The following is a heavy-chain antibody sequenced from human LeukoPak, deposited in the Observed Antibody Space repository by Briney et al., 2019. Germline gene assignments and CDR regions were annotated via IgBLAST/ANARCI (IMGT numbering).Heavy chain of an antibody. Sequence: ASVKVSCKASGGTFSSYAISWVRQAPGQGLEWMGRIIPIFGTANYAQKFQGRVTITTDESTSTAYMELSSLRSEDTAVYYCARDRGYCSSTSCFNWFDPWGQGTLVTVSS. CDR3: ARDRGYCSSTSCFNWFDP. D-gene: IGHD2-2*01. CDR2: IIPIFGTA. J-gene: IGHJ5*02. CDR1: GGTFSSYA. V-gene: IGHV1-69*05.